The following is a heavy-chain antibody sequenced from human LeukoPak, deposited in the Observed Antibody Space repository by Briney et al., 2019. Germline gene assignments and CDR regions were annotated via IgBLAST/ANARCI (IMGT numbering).Heavy chain of an antibody. J-gene: IGHJ6*03. CDR3: ARAMASIAAAGTNYYYYMDV. CDR2: IIPIFGTA. CDR1: GGTFSSYA. D-gene: IGHD6-13*01. V-gene: IGHV1-69*13. Sequence: ASVKVSCKXSGGTFSSYAISWVRQAPGQGLERMGGIIPIFGTANYSQKFQGRVTITADESTSTAYMELSSLRSEDTAVYYCARAMASIAAAGTNYYYYMDVWGKGTTVTVSS.